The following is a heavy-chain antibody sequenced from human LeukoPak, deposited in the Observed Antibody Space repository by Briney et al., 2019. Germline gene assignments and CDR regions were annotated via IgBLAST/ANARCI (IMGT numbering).Heavy chain of an antibody. CDR1: GFTFSSYA. CDR3: AKALHHSDFWSGYYTGALLDY. J-gene: IGHJ4*02. Sequence: GGSLRLSCAASGFTFSSYAMSWVRQAPGKGLEWVSGISISGGSTYYADSVKGRFTISRDNSKNTLYLQMNSLRAEDTAVYYCAKALHHSDFWSGYYTGALLDYWGQGTLVTVSS. D-gene: IGHD3-3*01. V-gene: IGHV3-23*01. CDR2: ISISGGST.